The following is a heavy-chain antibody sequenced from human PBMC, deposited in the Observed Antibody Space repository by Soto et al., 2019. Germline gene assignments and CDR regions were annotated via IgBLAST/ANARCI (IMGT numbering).Heavy chain of an antibody. Sequence: PGGSLRLSCAASGFTFSSYSMHWVRQAPGKGLEWVAVIWYDGSNKYYADSVKGRFTISRDNSKNTLYLQMNSLRAEDTAVYYWERGPNKYPWLFDYWGQGTLVPVSP. CDR1: GFTFSSYS. J-gene: IGHJ4*02. V-gene: IGHV3-33*01. CDR3: ERGPNKYPWLFDY. D-gene: IGHD6-19*01. CDR2: IWYDGSNK.